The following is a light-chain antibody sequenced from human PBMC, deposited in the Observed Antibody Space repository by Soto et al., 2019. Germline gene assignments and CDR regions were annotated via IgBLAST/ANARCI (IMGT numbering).Light chain of an antibody. CDR2: GAS. V-gene: IGKV1-5*01. CDR1: QSIRHY. J-gene: IGKJ1*01. CDR3: QHHNSYSQT. Sequence: DIQMTQSPPTLSASVGDRVTITCRASQSIRHYLAWYQQMPGKAPKLLIYGASTLQSGVPSRFSGSGFGTELTLTISRLQPDDFGTYFCQHHNSYSQTFGQGTKVEIK.